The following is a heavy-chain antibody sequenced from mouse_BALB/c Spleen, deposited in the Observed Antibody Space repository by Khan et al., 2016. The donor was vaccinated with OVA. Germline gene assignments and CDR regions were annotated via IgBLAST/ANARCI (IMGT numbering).Heavy chain of an antibody. V-gene: IGHV7-3*02. Sequence: EVMLVESGGGLVQPGGSLRLSCATSGFTFTDYYMTWVRQPPGEALEWLGFIAKKADGYRTEYSASVKGLFTISSDTSQNILYLQMTTLSTEDSATYYCAREKVGSYFDYGGQGTTLTVSS. CDR2: IAKKADGYRT. CDR3: AREKVGSYFDY. CDR1: GFTFTDYY. J-gene: IGHJ2*01. D-gene: IGHD1-3*01.